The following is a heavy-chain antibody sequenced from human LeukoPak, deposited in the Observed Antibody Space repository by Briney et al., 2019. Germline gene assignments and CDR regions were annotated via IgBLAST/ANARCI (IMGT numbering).Heavy chain of an antibody. CDR1: GGSISSYY. Sequence: KASETLSLTCTVSGGSISSYYWSWIRQPPGKGLEWIGYIYYSGSTNYNPSLKSRVTISVDTSKNQFPLKLSSVTAADTAVYYCARGHGDYASPYYYYYMDVWGKGTTVTVSS. CDR2: IYYSGST. D-gene: IGHD4-17*01. J-gene: IGHJ6*03. V-gene: IGHV4-59*01. CDR3: ARGHGDYASPYYYYYMDV.